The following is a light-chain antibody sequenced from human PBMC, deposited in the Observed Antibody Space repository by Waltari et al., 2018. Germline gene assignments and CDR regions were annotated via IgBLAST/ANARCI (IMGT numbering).Light chain of an antibody. CDR1: DNTLATYTY. CDR3: SSYTTRGTVV. V-gene: IGLV2-14*01. CDR2: DVT. Sequence: QSALTPPASMSVSPGLLITTSCPVTDNTLATYTYFSWYQQPPGQVPKLIIYDVTLRPSGVSYRFSGSKSGNTASLSISALQAEDEAGYYCSSYTTRGTVVFGGGTTLTV. J-gene: IGLJ2*01.